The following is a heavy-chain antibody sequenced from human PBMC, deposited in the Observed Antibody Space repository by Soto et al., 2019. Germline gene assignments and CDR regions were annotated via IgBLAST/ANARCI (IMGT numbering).Heavy chain of an antibody. CDR2: ISAYNGNT. V-gene: IGHV1-18*04. CDR1: GYTFTSYG. CDR3: ARAGDIVVVPAAEGWFDP. J-gene: IGHJ5*02. Sequence: ASVKVSCQATGYTFTSYGISWVRQAPGQGLEWMGWISAYNGNTNDAQKLQGRVTMTTDTSTSTAYMELRSLRSDDTAVYYCARAGDIVVVPAAEGWFDPWGQGTLVTVSS. D-gene: IGHD2-2*01.